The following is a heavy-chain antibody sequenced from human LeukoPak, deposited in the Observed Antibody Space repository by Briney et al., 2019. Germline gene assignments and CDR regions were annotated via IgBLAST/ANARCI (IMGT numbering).Heavy chain of an antibody. D-gene: IGHD5-18*01. CDR3: ARSNTGYSYGYFDY. Sequence: PSETLSLTCTVSGGSISSGGYYWSWIRQHPGKGLEWIGYIYYSGSTYYNPSLKSRVTISVDTSKDQFSLKLSSVTAADTAVYYCARSNTGYSYGYFDYWGQGTLVTVSS. J-gene: IGHJ4*02. V-gene: IGHV4-61*08. CDR2: IYYSGST. CDR1: GGSISSGGYY.